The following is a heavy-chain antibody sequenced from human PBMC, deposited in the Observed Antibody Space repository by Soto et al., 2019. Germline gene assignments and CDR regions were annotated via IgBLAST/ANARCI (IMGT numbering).Heavy chain of an antibody. CDR3: AKDQYYYDSSGYYPFFDY. CDR2: ISGSGGST. D-gene: IGHD3-22*01. V-gene: IGHV3-23*01. CDR1: GFTFSSYA. J-gene: IGHJ4*02. Sequence: GSLRLSCAASGFTFSSYAMSWVRQAPGKGLEWVSAISGSGGSTYYADSVKGRFTISRDNSKNTLYLQMNSLRAEDTAVYYCAKDQYYYDSSGYYPFFDYWGQGTLVTVSS.